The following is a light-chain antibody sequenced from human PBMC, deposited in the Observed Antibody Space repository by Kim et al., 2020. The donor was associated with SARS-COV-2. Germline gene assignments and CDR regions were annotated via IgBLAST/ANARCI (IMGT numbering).Light chain of an antibody. CDR3: QQRSNWPGT. J-gene: IGKJ4*01. CDR1: QSVSSY. CDR2: DAS. V-gene: IGKV3-11*01. Sequence: LPPGESATLSCRAGQSVSSYLAWYQQKPGQAPRLLIYDASNRATGIPARFSGSGSGTDFTLTISSLEPEDFAVYYCQQRSNWPGTFGGGTKVDIK.